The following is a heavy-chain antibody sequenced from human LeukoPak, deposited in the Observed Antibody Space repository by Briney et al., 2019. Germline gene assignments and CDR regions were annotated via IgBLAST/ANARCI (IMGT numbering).Heavy chain of an antibody. Sequence: GGSLRLSCAASGFTVSSNYMSWVRQAPGKGLEWVSVIYSGGSTYYADSVKGRFTISRDNSKNTLYLQMNSLRAEDTAVYYCARDPTLGYCGGDCYRVYYYGMDVWGQGTTVTVSS. D-gene: IGHD2-21*02. J-gene: IGHJ6*02. CDR1: GFTVSSNY. CDR2: IYSGGST. V-gene: IGHV3-66*01. CDR3: ARDPTLGYCGGDCYRVYYYGMDV.